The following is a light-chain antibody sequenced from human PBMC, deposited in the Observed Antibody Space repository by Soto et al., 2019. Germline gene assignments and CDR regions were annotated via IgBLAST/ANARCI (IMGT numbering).Light chain of an antibody. Sequence: QLVLTQSPSASASLGASVKLTCTLSSGYSTYAIAWHQQQSEKGPRFLMKINYDDTHSKGDGFFDRFSGSSSGAERHLTISSLQSEDEADYYCQSLGTGIQVFGGGTKLTVL. CDR3: QSLGTGIQV. CDR1: SGYSTYA. J-gene: IGLJ3*02. V-gene: IGLV4-69*01. CDR2: INYDDTH.